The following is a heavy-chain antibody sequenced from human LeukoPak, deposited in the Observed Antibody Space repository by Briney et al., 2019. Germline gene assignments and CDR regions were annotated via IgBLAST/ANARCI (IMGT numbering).Heavy chain of an antibody. D-gene: IGHD4-17*01. CDR3: ARGEGGYYGDYVVY. V-gene: IGHV3-7*01. Sequence: PGGSLRLSCAASGFTFSSYWMSWVRQAPGKGLEWVANIKQDGSEKYYVDSVKGRFTISRDNAKNSLYLQMNSVRAEDTAVYYCARGEGGYYGDYVVYWGQGTLVTVSS. CDR2: IKQDGSEK. J-gene: IGHJ4*02. CDR1: GFTFSSYW.